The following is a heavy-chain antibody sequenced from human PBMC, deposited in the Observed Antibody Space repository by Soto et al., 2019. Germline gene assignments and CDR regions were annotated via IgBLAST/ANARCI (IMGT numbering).Heavy chain of an antibody. Sequence: EVQLLESGGGLVQPGGSLRLACAGSGFTFINHVMNWVRQAPGKGLEWVTAITGNGETTNYADSVKGRFTISRDNSKNTLYLQMNGLRAEDTAVYYCAKVDCGSSYCRLIDYWGQGTLVTVSS. CDR2: ITGNGETT. D-gene: IGHD2-15*01. CDR1: GFTFINHV. J-gene: IGHJ4*02. CDR3: AKVDCGSSYCRLIDY. V-gene: IGHV3-23*01.